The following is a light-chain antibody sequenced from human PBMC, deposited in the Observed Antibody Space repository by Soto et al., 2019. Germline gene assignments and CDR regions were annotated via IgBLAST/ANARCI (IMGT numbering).Light chain of an antibody. CDR3: QQRSNWPPT. CDR1: QSVSSY. V-gene: IGKV3-11*01. J-gene: IGKJ5*01. Sequence: EIVLTQSPATLSLSPGERATLSCRASQSVSSYLAWYQQKPGQAPRLLIYDASNRATGIPARFSGGGSGTDFTLTISSLEPEDVAIYYCQQRSNWPPTFGQGTRLEIK. CDR2: DAS.